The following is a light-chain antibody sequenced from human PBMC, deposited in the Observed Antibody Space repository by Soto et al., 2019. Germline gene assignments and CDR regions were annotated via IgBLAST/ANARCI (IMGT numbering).Light chain of an antibody. CDR1: QSVSSN. Sequence: EIVMTQSPATLSVSPGERATLSCRASQSVSSNLAWYQQKPGQAPRLLIYGASTRATGIPARFSRSGSGTEFTLTISSLTSEDFAVYYCQQYNNWPLMYTFGQGTKLEIK. CDR2: GAS. CDR3: QQYNNWPLMYT. V-gene: IGKV3-15*01. J-gene: IGKJ2*01.